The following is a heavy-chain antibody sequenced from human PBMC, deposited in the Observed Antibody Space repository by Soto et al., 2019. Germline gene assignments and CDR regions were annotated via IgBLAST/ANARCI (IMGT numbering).Heavy chain of an antibody. CDR1: GGGLSSDS. J-gene: IGHJ3*02. Sequence: ASVKGSWKGAGGGLSSDSSSWGRQAPGQGLEWMGWISAYNGNTNYAQKLQGRVTMTTDTSTSTDYMELRSLRSDDTAVYYCARSSSGPPPDAFDIWGQGTMVTVSS. V-gene: IGHV1-18*01. CDR2: ISAYNGNT. D-gene: IGHD6-19*01. CDR3: ARSSSGPPPDAFDI.